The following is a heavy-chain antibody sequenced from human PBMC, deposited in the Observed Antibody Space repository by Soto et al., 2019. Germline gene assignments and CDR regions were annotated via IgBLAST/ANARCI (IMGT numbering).Heavy chain of an antibody. D-gene: IGHD1-26*01. CDR1: GFTFSSYA. V-gene: IGHV3-23*01. Sequence: EVQLLESGGGLVQPGGSLRLSCAASGFTFSSYAMSWVRQAPGKGLEWVSAISGSGGSTYYADSVKGRFTISRDNSKNKLEPQKNRLETQDQGGKFRWKGGGGGSYSMYWGQGTLVTVSS. J-gene: IGHJ4*02. CDR3: WKGGGGGSYSMY. CDR2: ISGSGGST.